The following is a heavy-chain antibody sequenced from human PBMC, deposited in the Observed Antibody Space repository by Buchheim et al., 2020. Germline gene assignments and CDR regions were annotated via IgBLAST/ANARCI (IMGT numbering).Heavy chain of an antibody. CDR2: IDFSGTTI. J-gene: IGHJ4*02. V-gene: IGHV3-11*04. CDR3: ARDNDKYSSGWSALLDY. D-gene: IGHD6-19*01. CDR1: GFNFGDYY. Sequence: QVQLVESGGGLVKPGGSLRLSCAASGFNFGDYYMNWIRQVPGKGLEWLSYIDFSGTTIKYADSVKGRFSISRDNAKNSLYLQMNSLRAEDTAVYYCARDNDKYSSGWSALLDYWGQGTL.